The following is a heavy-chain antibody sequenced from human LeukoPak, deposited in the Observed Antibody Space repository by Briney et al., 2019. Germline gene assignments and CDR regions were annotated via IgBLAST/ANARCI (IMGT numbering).Heavy chain of an antibody. J-gene: IGHJ4*02. CDR2: IYYSGST. V-gene: IGHV4-39*07. Sequence: SGGSLRLSCAASGFTFGTYSMNWVRQAPGKGLEWIGSIYYSGSTYYNPSLKSRVTISVDTSNNQFSLKLTSVTAADTAVYYCARARSPDSGTYVSPGTPKHFDYWGQGTLVTVSS. CDR1: GFTFGTYS. CDR3: ARARSPDSGTYVSPGTPKHFDY. D-gene: IGHD1-26*01.